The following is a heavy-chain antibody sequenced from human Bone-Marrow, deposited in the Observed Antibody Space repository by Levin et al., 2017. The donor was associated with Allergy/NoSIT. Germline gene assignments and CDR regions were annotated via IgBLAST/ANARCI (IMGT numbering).Heavy chain of an antibody. CDR2: IIPDFGTT. D-gene: IGHD4-23*01. V-gene: IGHV1-69*06. CDR3: AGEDGGNGFDY. Sequence: KISCKASGGIFRIHVISWVRQAPGLGLEWMGGIIPDFGTTNYAQKLQGRVTITADKLAKTVYMELSSLRSGDTAVYYCAGEDGGNGFDYWGQGTLVTVSS. J-gene: IGHJ4*02. CDR1: GGIFRIHV.